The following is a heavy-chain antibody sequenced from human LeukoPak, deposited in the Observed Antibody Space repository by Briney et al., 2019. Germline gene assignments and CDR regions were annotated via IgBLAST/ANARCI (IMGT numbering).Heavy chain of an antibody. Sequence: GGSLRLSCAASGFTFSSYAMHWVRQAPGKGLEWVAVISYDGSNKYYADSVKGRFTISRDNSKNTLYLQMNSLRAEDTAVYYCAKDQGGIVGATTPTLLYDYWGQGTLVTVSS. CDR2: ISYDGSNK. V-gene: IGHV3-30*04. D-gene: IGHD1-26*01. CDR1: GFTFSSYA. J-gene: IGHJ4*02. CDR3: AKDQGGIVGATTPTLLYDY.